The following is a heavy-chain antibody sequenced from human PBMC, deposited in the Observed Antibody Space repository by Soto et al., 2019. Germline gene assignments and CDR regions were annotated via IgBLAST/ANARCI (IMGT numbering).Heavy chain of an antibody. CDR1: GYTFTSYY. J-gene: IGHJ6*02. CDR2: INPSGGST. CDR3: AREGGPNYYDSSGRYYYYYGMDV. V-gene: IGHV1-46*01. D-gene: IGHD3-22*01. Sequence: ASVKVSCKASGYTFTSYYMHWVRQAPGQGLEWMGIINPSGGSTSYAQKFQGRVTMTRDTSTSTVYMELSSLRSEDTAVYYCAREGGPNYYDSSGRYYYYYGMDVWG.